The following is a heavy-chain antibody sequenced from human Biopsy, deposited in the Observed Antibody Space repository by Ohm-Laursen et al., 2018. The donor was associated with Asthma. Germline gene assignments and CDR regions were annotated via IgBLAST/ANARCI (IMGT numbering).Heavy chain of an antibody. V-gene: IGHV3-9*01. J-gene: IGHJ6*02. D-gene: IGHD5/OR15-5a*01. Sequence: SLRLSCAASGFNFDDFAMHWVRQAPGKGLEWVAATTWNSGSRVYAVSVKGRFTISRDNAQNSLYLHMNGLKPDDTAVYYCAKPLNTYNFYAYDVWGQGTTVVVSS. CDR1: GFNFDDFA. CDR2: TTWNSGSR. CDR3: AKPLNTYNFYAYDV.